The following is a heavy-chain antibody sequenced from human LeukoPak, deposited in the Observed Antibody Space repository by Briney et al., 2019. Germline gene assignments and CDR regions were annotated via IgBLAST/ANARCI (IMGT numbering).Heavy chain of an antibody. Sequence: GGSLRLSCAASGFTLNSYLMSWVRQAPGRGLEWVANIKKDGSEESYLDSVKGRFTVSRDNAKNSLFLQMNSLRGEDTAVYYCARSNPNRNALDLWGQGTTVTISS. CDR3: ARSNPNRNALDL. CDR2: IKKDGSEE. V-gene: IGHV3-7*01. J-gene: IGHJ3*01. D-gene: IGHD1-14*01. CDR1: GFTLNSYL.